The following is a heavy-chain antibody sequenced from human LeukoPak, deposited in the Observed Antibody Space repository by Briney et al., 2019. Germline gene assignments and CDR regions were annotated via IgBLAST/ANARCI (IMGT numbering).Heavy chain of an antibody. CDR2: INPNSGGT. V-gene: IGHV1-2*04. CDR1: GYTFTGYY. Sequence: ASVKVSCKASGYTFTGYYMHWVRQAPGQGLEWMGWINPNSGGTNYAQKFQGWVTMTRDTSISTAYMELSRLRSDDTAVYYCARERFASGGKGYYYGSGSYYRVNWFDPWGQGTLVTVSS. J-gene: IGHJ5*02. CDR3: ARERFASGGKGYYYGSGSYYRVNWFDP. D-gene: IGHD3-10*01.